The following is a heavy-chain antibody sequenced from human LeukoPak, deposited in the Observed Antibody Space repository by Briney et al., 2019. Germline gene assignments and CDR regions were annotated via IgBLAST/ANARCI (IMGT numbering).Heavy chain of an antibody. CDR1: GGSISSYY. CDR2: IYTNGST. Sequence: SETLSLTCTVSGGSISSYYWSWIRQPAGKGLEWIGRIYTNGSTNYNPSLKSRVTMSVATSKNQFSLKLSSVTAADTAVYYCGRVGVAAADYWGQGTLVTVSS. D-gene: IGHD6-13*01. J-gene: IGHJ4*02. V-gene: IGHV4-4*07. CDR3: GRVGVAAADY.